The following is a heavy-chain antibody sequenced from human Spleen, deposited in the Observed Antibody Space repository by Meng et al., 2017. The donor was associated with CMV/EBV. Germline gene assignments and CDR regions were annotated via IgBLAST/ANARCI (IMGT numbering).Heavy chain of an antibody. CDR2: IYSGGSNT. Sequence: GESLKISCAVSGFTFSRYAMSWVRQAPGKGLEWVSVIYSGGSNTYYADSVKGRFTISRDNPKNTLYLQMNSLRAEDTAVYYCAKDVAGSSSYYFDYWGQGTLVTVSS. J-gene: IGHJ4*02. CDR3: AKDVAGSSSYYFDY. D-gene: IGHD6-6*01. CDR1: GFTFSRYA. V-gene: IGHV3-23*03.